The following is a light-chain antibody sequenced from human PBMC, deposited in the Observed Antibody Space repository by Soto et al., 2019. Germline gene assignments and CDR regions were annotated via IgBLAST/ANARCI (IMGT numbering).Light chain of an antibody. Sequence: EIVLTQSPGTLSLSPGERATLSCRASHTMSSSYLAWYQQKPGQAPRLLMYGISRRATGIPDRFSGSGSGTDCTLTINRLEPDDVTVYYCHQSVTASPRTFGQGTKVEIK. J-gene: IGKJ1*01. CDR1: HTMSSSY. CDR3: HQSVTASPRT. CDR2: GIS. V-gene: IGKV3-20*01.